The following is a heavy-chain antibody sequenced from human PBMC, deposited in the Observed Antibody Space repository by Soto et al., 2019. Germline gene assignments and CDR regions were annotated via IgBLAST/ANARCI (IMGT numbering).Heavy chain of an antibody. CDR1: GDSVTSGSYY. J-gene: IGHJ6*02. CDR3: AREWGLLPYYVMNV. V-gene: IGHV4-61*03. D-gene: IGHD7-27*01. CDR2: ISYTGRT. Sequence: SETLSLTCIVSGDSVTSGSYYWTWLRQPPGKGLEWIGYISYTGRTKYNPSLQSRVTISVDTSKNDFSLNLSSVTAANTAVYFCAREWGLLPYYVMNVWGHGTAVTVSS.